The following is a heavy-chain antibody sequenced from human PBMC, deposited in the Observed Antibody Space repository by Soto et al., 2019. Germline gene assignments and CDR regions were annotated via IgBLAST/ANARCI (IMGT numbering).Heavy chain of an antibody. CDR1: GFTFSSYS. V-gene: IGHV3-48*02. CDR3: ARDDYGGNSGDYYYYYGMDV. Sequence: QPGGSLRLSCAASGFTFSSYSMNWVRQAPGKGLEWVSYISSSSSTIYYADSVKGRFTISRDNAKNSLYLQMNSLRDEDTAVYYCARDDYGGNSGDYYYYYGMDVWGQGTTVTVSS. CDR2: ISSSSSTI. D-gene: IGHD4-17*01. J-gene: IGHJ6*02.